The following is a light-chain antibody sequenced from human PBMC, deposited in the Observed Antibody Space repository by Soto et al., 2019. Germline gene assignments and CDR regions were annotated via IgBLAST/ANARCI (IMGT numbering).Light chain of an antibody. Sequence: EIVLTQSPGTLSLFPGERATLSCRASQSLRSDFVAWYQQKPGQAPRLLIYASSTRATGIPDRFSGSGSGTDFTLTITRLEPEDFAVYYCQQFGISPRTVGQGTKLE. CDR2: ASS. J-gene: IGKJ2*01. CDR3: QQFGISPRT. V-gene: IGKV3-20*01. CDR1: QSLRSDF.